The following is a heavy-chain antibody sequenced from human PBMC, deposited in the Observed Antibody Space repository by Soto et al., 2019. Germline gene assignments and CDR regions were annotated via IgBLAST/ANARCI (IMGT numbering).Heavy chain of an antibody. CDR1: GFTFSSYA. Sequence: EVQLLESGGGLVQPGGSLRLSCSASGFTFSSYAMSWVHQAPGKGLEWVSSISGSGGNAYYADSVRGRFTISRDNSKNTLRLQMNSLRADDTAVYHCAKDGASGSYPPYYYYGMDVWGQGTTVTVSS. V-gene: IGHV3-23*01. CDR3: AKDGASGSYPPYYYYGMDV. D-gene: IGHD1-26*01. J-gene: IGHJ6*02. CDR2: ISGSGGNA.